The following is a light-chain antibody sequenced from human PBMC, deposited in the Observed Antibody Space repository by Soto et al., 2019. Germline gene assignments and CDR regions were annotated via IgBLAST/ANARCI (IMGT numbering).Light chain of an antibody. CDR1: QSLVHSNGNTY. J-gene: IGKJ1*01. Sequence: DVVMTQSPLSLPVTLGQPASISCRSSQSLVHSNGNTYLNWFQQRPGQSPRRLIYKVSIRDSGVQDRFSGSGSGTDFTLKISRVEADDVGVYYCMQGTHWPRTFGQGTKVEIK. V-gene: IGKV2-30*02. CDR2: KVS. CDR3: MQGTHWPRT.